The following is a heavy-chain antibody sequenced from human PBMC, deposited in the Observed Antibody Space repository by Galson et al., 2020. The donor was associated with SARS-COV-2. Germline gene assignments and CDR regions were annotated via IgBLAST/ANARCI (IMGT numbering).Heavy chain of an antibody. J-gene: IGHJ4*02. D-gene: IGHD3-10*01. Sequence: ASVKVSCKASGYTFNNYALNWVRQAPGQGLEWMAWINTNTGNPMYAQGFTGRFVFSLDTSISTAYLQISSLKAEDTAVYYCARGAGAWFGELLDYWGQGTLVTVSS. CDR2: INTNTGNP. CDR1: GYTFNNYA. V-gene: IGHV7-4-1*02. CDR3: ARGAGAWFGELLDY.